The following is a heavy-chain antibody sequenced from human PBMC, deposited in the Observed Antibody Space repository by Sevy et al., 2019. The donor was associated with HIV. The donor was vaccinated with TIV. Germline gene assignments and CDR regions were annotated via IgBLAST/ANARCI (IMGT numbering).Heavy chain of an antibody. CDR2: ISVYKGNT. D-gene: IGHD3-9*01. J-gene: IGHJ4*02. CDR3: ARAGYYSGYYDILTGLDY. Sequence: ASVKVPCKASGYTFTSYGISWVRQAPGQGLEWMGWISVYKGNTNYAQKLQGRVTMTTDTSTSTAYMELRSLRSDDTAVYYCARAGYYSGYYDILTGLDYWGQGTLVTVSS. V-gene: IGHV1-18*01. CDR1: GYTFTSYG.